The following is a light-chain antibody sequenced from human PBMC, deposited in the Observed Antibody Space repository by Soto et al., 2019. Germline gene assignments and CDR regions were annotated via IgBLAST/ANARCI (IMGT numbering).Light chain of an antibody. CDR3: QQRTNWPPKYT. CDR1: QSVSSY. CDR2: DAS. V-gene: IGKV3-11*01. Sequence: EIVLTQSPATLSLSPGERATLSCRASQSVSSYLAWSQQKPGQAPRLLIYDASNRATGIPARFSGSGSGTDFTLTISSLEPEDFAVYYCQQRTNWPPKYTFGQGTKLEI. J-gene: IGKJ2*01.